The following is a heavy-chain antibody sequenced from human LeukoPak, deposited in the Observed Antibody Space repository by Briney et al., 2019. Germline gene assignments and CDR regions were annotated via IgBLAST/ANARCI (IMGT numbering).Heavy chain of an antibody. CDR2: IYSGGST. D-gene: IGHD3-10*01. Sequence: XXRXXRQAPGKGLEWVSVIYSGGSTYYADSVTGRCTISRDNSKNTLYLQMNSLRAEDTAVYYCARVVRYYGSGSYYNDYRGQGTLVTVSS. V-gene: IGHV3-53*01. CDR3: ARVVRYYGSGSYYNDY. J-gene: IGHJ4*02. CDR1: X.